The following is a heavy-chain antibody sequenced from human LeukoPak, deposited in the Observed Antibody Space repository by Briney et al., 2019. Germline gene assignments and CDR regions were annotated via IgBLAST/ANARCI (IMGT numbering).Heavy chain of an antibody. CDR3: AKDPTRGTQLWFDNYFDY. D-gene: IGHD5-18*01. J-gene: IGHJ4*02. CDR1: GFTFSSYA. CDR2: ISGSGGST. V-gene: IGHV3-23*01. Sequence: GGSLRLSCAASGFTFSSYAMSWVRQAPGKGLEWVSAISGSGGSTYYADSVKGRFTISRDNSKNTLYLQMNSLRAEDTAVYYCAKDPTRGTQLWFDNYFDYWGQGTLVTVSS.